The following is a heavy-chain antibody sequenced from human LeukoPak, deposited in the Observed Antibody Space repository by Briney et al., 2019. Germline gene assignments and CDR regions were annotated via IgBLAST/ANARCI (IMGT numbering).Heavy chain of an antibody. CDR3: ARKSGYARDY. J-gene: IGHJ4*02. D-gene: IGHD5-12*01. CDR2: INHSGSTA. CDR1: GESFTGYY. V-gene: IGHV4-34*01. Sequence: SETLSLTCAVYGESFTGYYWNWIRQPPGEGLEWIGEINHSGSTANYNPSLKSRVTLSVDMSKNQFSLKLSNVTAADTAVYYCARKSGYARDYWGQGNMVTVSS.